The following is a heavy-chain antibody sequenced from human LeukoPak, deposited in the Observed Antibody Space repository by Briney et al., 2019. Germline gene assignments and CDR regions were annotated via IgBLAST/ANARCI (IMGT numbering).Heavy chain of an antibody. CDR1: GGSISSYY. J-gene: IGHJ6*03. CDR3: ARATSRGIFGVVYYYYMDV. D-gene: IGHD3-3*01. CDR2: IYYSGST. Sequence: SETLSLTCTVSGGSISSYYWSWIRQPPGKGLEWIGYIYYSGSTNYNPSLKSRVTIPVDTSKNQFSLKLSSVTAADTAVYYCARATSRGIFGVVYYYYMDVWGKGTTVTVSS. V-gene: IGHV4-59*01.